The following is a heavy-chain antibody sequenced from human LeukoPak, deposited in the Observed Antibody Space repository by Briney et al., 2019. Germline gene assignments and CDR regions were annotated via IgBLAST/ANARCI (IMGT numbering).Heavy chain of an antibody. CDR3: ARGPAYSNDGAFYYYYMDV. Sequence: ASVTVSRKASRYTFTNYHINRVRQATGQGLEGMGWMNPKGGDREYAEKFKGRVTITRDNSITTAYMELNSLRSEGSAVYYCARGPAYSNDGAFYYYYMDVCGKGNTGTVSS. CDR1: RYTFTNYH. J-gene: IGHJ6*03. D-gene: IGHD4-11*01. CDR2: MNPKGGDR. V-gene: IGHV1-8*03.